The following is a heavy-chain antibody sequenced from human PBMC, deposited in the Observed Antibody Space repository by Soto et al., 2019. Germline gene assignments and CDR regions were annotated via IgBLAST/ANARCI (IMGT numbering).Heavy chain of an antibody. J-gene: IGHJ6*02. V-gene: IGHV2-70*01. CDR2: IDWDDDK. D-gene: IGHD3-22*01. CDR3: ARIRDYYDSSGYSSYYYGIDF. CDR1: GFSLSTSGMC. Sequence: SGPTLVNPTQTLTLTCTFSGFSLSTSGMCVSWIRQPPGKALEWLALIDWDDDKYYSTSLKTRLTISKDTSKNQVVLTMTNMDPVDTATYYCARIRDYYDSSGYSSYYYGIDFWGQGTPVTVSS.